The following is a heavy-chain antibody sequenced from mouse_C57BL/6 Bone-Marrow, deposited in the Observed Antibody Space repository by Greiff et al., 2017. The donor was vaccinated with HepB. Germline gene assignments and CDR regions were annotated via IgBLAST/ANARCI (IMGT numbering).Heavy chain of an antibody. CDR3: TTLSVFLFAY. D-gene: IGHD6-2*01. J-gene: IGHJ3*01. Sequence: VQLQQSGAELVRPGASVKLSCTASGFNIKDDYMHWVKQRPEQGLEWIGWIDPENGDTEYASKFQGKATITADTSSNTAYLQLSSLTSEDTAVYYCTTLSVFLFAYWGQGTLVTVSA. V-gene: IGHV14-4*01. CDR2: IDPENGDT. CDR1: GFNIKDDY.